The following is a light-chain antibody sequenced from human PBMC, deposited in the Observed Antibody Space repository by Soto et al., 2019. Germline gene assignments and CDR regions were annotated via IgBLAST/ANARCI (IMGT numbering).Light chain of an antibody. Sequence: EIVMTQSPATLSVSPGESATLSCRSSQSVGSNLAWYQQRPGQAPRPLIYGASTRAIGIPPRFSGSGSGTEFTLTISSLQSEDFAVYYCQQYNNWPYTFGRGTKLEIK. CDR1: QSVGSN. V-gene: IGKV3-15*01. CDR2: GAS. CDR3: QQYNNWPYT. J-gene: IGKJ2*01.